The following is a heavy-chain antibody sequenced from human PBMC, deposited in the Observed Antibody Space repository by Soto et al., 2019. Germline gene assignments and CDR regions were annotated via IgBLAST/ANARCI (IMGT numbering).Heavy chain of an antibody. CDR1: GFSLSSTGVG. D-gene: IGHD3-9*01. CDR2: IYWGDEK. Sequence: QITLKESGPMLVKPSQTLTLTCTFSGFSLSSTGVGVGWIRQPPGKALEWLAIIYWGDEKRYSPSLRSRLTISKDTSNDQVVLTVTNMDPLDTATYYCAHSDFEWLEAFHYWGQGTLVTVSS. J-gene: IGHJ4*02. V-gene: IGHV2-5*02. CDR3: AHSDFEWLEAFHY.